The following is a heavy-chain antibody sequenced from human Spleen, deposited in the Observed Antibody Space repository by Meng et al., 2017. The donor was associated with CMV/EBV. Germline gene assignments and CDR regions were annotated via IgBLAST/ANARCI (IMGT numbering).Heavy chain of an antibody. V-gene: IGHV6-1*01. CDR2: TYYRSKWSN. Sequence: AISGDTVSNNSTAWNWIRQSPSRGLEWLGRTYYRSKWSNDYAVSVKSRITINPDTSKNQFSLQLTSVTPEDTAVYYCARDKYDGDFLDYWGQGTLVTVSS. CDR3: ARDKYDGDFLDY. J-gene: IGHJ4*02. CDR1: GDTVSNNSTA. D-gene: IGHD4-17*01.